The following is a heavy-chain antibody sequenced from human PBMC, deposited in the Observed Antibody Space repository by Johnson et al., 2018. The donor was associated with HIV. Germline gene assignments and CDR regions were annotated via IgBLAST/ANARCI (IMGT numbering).Heavy chain of an antibody. CDR1: GFTFSSHG. J-gene: IGHJ3*02. CDR3: ARDGQWGSTTWYSAFDI. CDR2: IKCDGSEK. Sequence: VQLVESGGGVVQPGRSLRLSCAASGFTFSSHGMHWVRQAPGKGLEWVADIKCDGSEKYYVDSVKGRLTISRDNAKNSLYLQVNSLRAEDMTVYYCARDGQWGSTTWYSAFDIWGQGTMVTVSS. D-gene: IGHD6-13*01. V-gene: IGHV3-52*01.